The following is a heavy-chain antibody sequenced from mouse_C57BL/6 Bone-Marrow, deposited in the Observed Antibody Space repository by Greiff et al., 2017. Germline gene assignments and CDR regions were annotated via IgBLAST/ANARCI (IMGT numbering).Heavy chain of an antibody. V-gene: IGHV1-64*01. CDR1: GYTFTSYW. CDR2: IHPNSGST. D-gene: IGHD1-1*01. CDR3: ARPLYYYGSSLDY. Sequence: VQLQQPGAELVKPGASVKLSCKASGYTFTSYWMHWVKQRPGQGLEWIGMIHPNSGSTNYNEKFKSKATLTVDKSSSTAYMQLSSLTSEDSAVYYCARPLYYYGSSLDYWGQGTTLTVSS. J-gene: IGHJ2*01.